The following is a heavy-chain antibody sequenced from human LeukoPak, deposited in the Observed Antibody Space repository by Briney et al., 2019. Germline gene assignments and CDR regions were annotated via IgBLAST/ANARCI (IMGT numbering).Heavy chain of an antibody. J-gene: IGHJ3*02. CDR2: IYYSGST. CDR3: ARLDVVVTAILAFDI. D-gene: IGHD2-21*02. CDR1: GGSISSYY. Sequence: PSETLSLTCTVSGGSISSYYWSWIRQPPGKGLEWIGYIYYSGSTNYNPSLKSRVTISVDTSKNQFSLKLSSVTAADTAVYYCARLDVVVTAILAFDIWGQGTMVTVSS. V-gene: IGHV4-59*01.